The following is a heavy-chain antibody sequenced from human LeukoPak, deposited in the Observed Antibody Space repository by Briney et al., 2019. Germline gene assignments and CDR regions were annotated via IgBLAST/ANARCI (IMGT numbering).Heavy chain of an antibody. CDR3: ARDGKSGSYLPTDFDY. CDR1: GYSFTSYW. J-gene: IGHJ4*02. D-gene: IGHD1-26*01. Sequence: GESLKISCKGSGYSFTSYWIGWVRQMPGKGLEWMGIIYPGDSDTRYSPSFQGQVTISPDKSISTAYLQWSSLKASDTAMYYCARDGKSGSYLPTDFDYWGQGTLVTVSS. CDR2: IYPGDSDT. V-gene: IGHV5-51*01.